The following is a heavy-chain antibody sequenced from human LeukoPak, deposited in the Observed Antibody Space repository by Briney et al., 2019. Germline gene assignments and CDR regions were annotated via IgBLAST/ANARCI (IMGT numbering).Heavy chain of an antibody. CDR3: VRASSGTIFDY. D-gene: IGHD6-6*01. Sequence: PGGSLRLSCAASGFTFDDYAMHWVRQVPGKGLEWVSGISWYIGDIGYAESVKGRFTISRDNAKNSLYLQMNNLRTEDTALYYCVRASSGTIFDYRGQGTLVTVSS. V-gene: IGHV3-9*01. J-gene: IGHJ4*02. CDR1: GFTFDDYA. CDR2: ISWYIGDI.